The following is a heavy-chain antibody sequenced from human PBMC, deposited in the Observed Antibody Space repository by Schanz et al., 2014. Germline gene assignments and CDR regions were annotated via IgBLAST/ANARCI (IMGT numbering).Heavy chain of an antibody. CDR1: GFNVSKSY. J-gene: IGHJ6*03. CDR3: ARPSDSSWYMDV. Sequence: EVQVVESGGGLVQPGGSLRLSCVASGFNVSKSYVSWVRQAPGKGLEWVSLIYKSGSAFYADSVKGRLTISRDNSKNSLYLQMNSLRAEDTAVYYCARPSDSSWYMDVWGKGTTVIVSS. D-gene: IGHD2-21*02. V-gene: IGHV3-66*01. CDR2: IYKSGSA.